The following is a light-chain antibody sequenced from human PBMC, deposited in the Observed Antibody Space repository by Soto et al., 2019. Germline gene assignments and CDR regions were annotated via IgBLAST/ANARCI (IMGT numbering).Light chain of an antibody. CDR3: QKHNSAPLF. CDR1: QDISHY. V-gene: IGKV1-33*01. J-gene: IGKJ3*01. CDR2: DAS. Sequence: DIQMTQSPSSLSASVGDRVTITCQASQDISHYLNWYQQKPGKAPKILIFDASNLETGVPSRFSGSGFGTDFTLTISSLQPEDVATYYCQKHNSAPLFFGPGTKVDI.